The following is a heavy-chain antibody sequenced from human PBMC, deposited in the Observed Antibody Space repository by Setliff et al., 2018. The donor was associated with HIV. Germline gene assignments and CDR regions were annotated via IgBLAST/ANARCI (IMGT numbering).Heavy chain of an antibody. J-gene: IGHJ3*02. V-gene: IGHV1-46*01. CDR1: GYTFTSYY. Sequence: ASVKVSCKASGYTFTSYYMHWVRQAPGQGLEWMGIINPSGGSTSYAQEFQGRVTMTRDTSTSTVYMELSSLRSEDTAVYYCARDRTGTYYYGSGAPGDAFDIWGQGTMVTVSS. D-gene: IGHD3-10*01. CDR2: INPSGGST. CDR3: ARDRTGTYYYGSGAPGDAFDI.